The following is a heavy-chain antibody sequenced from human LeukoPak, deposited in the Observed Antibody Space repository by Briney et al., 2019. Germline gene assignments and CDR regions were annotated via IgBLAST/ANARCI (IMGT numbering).Heavy chain of an antibody. V-gene: IGHV1-18*04. Sequence: ASVKVSCKASGYTFTSYGISWVRQAPGQGLEWMGWISAYNGNTNYAQKLQGRVIMTTDTSTSTAYMELRSLRSDDTAVYYCARGVSHYDILTDLDYWGQGTPVTVSS. D-gene: IGHD3-9*01. CDR3: ARGVSHYDILTDLDY. CDR2: ISAYNGNT. J-gene: IGHJ4*02. CDR1: GYTFTSYG.